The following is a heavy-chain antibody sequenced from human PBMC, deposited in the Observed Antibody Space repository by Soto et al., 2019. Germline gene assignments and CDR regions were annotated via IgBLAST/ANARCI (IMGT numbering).Heavy chain of an antibody. V-gene: IGHV3-53*01. CDR1: GFTVSSHY. CDR2: IYASDST. D-gene: IGHD4-17*01. Sequence: SLRLSCVASGFTVSSHYMTWVRQTPGKGLEWVSIIYASDSTFYADSVKGRFTISRDNSKNTVYLQLNSLRAEDTAVYYCATPVTRLIAFDLWGQGTVVTVSS. J-gene: IGHJ3*01. CDR3: ATPVTRLIAFDL.